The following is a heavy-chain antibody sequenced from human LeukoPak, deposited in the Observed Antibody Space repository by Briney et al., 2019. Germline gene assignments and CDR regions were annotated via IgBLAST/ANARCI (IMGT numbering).Heavy chain of an antibody. V-gene: IGHV4-59*11. Sequence: SETLSLTCTVSGCSINNHYWSWIQQSPAKGLEWIGYVFNGGVTNYNPTLNSRVSMSLDTSRNQFSLRLSPVTAADTAIYYCASRPAGSTWYGVFDFWSQGTLVTVSS. CDR2: VFNGGVT. D-gene: IGHD6-13*01. CDR3: ASRPAGSTWYGVFDF. CDR1: GCSINNHY. J-gene: IGHJ4*02.